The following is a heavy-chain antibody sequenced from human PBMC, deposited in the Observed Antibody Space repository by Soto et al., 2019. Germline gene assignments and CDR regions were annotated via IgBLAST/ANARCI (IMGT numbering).Heavy chain of an antibody. Sequence: EVQLLESGGGLVQPGGSLRLSCAASGFTFSSYAMSWVRQAPGKGLEWVSAISGSGGSTYYADSVKGRFTISRDNSKNELYLQMNSLRAEDTAVYYCAKDRCSSPSCYMGGYFDYWGQGTLVTVSS. CDR2: ISGSGGST. V-gene: IGHV3-23*01. CDR3: AKDRCSSPSCYMGGYFDY. CDR1: GFTFSSYA. J-gene: IGHJ4*02. D-gene: IGHD2-2*02.